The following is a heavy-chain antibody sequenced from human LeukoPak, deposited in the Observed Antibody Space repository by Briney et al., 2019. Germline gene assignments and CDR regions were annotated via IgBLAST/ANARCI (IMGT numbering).Heavy chain of an antibody. D-gene: IGHD3-22*01. Sequence: SETLSLTCAVYGGSFSGYYWSWIRQPPGKGLEWIGYIYYSGSTNYNPSLKSRVTISVDTSKNQFSLKLSSVTAADTAVYYCARAPYYYDSSGYYTFLYYGMDVWGQGTTVTVSS. CDR1: GGSFSGYY. V-gene: IGHV4-59*01. J-gene: IGHJ6*02. CDR2: IYYSGST. CDR3: ARAPYYYDSSGYYTFLYYGMDV.